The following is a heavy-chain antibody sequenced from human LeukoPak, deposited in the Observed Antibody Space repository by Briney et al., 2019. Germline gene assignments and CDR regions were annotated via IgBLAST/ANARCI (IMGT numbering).Heavy chain of an antibody. V-gene: IGHV1-2*02. CDR2: INPNSGGT. D-gene: IGHD3-22*01. CDR3: ARDNYYDSSGYYFGFDP. CDR1: GYTFTGYY. Sequence: ASVKVSCKASGYTFTGYYMHWVRQAPGQGLEWMGWINPNSGGTNYAQKFQGRVTMTRDTSISTAYMELSRLRSDDTAVYYCARDNYYDSSGYYFGFDPWDQGTLVTVSS. J-gene: IGHJ5*02.